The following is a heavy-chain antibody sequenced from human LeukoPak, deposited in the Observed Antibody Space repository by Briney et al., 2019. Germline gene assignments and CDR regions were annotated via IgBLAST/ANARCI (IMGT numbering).Heavy chain of an antibody. CDR3: ARGRRGYSGYDPKYYYGMDV. V-gene: IGHV4-4*07. D-gene: IGHD5-12*01. Sequence: SETLSLTCTVSGGSISSYYWSWIRQPTGKGLEWIGRIYTSGSTNYNPSLKSRVTMSVDTSKNQFSLKLSSVTAADTAVYYCARGRRGYSGYDPKYYYGMDVWGQGTTVTVSS. CDR1: GGSISSYY. CDR2: IYTSGST. J-gene: IGHJ6*02.